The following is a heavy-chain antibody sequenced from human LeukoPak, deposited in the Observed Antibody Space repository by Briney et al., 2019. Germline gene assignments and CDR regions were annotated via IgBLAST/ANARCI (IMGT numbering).Heavy chain of an antibody. CDR2: IKQDGSEK. Sequence: ETLSLTCTVSGGSISSYYWSWIRQPPGKGLEWVANIKQDGSEKYYVDSVKGRFTISRDNAKNSLYLQMNSLRAEDTAVYYCARDRYCSSTSCYDWFDPWGQGTLVTVSS. D-gene: IGHD2-2*01. CDR1: GGSISSYY. CDR3: ARDRYCSSTSCYDWFDP. J-gene: IGHJ5*02. V-gene: IGHV3-7*01.